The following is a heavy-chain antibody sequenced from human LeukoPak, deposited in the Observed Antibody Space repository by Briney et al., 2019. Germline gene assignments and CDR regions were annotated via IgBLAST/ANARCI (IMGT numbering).Heavy chain of an antibody. CDR1: GFTFSDYY. CDR3: AREKSGTMSYYFDY. D-gene: IGHD1-1*01. J-gene: IGHJ4*02. CDR2: ISSSSSYT. Sequence: GGSLRLSCAASGFTFSDYYMSWIRQAPGKGLEWVSYISSSSSYTNYADSVKGRFTISRDNAKNSLYLQMNSLRAEDTAVYYCAREKSGTMSYYFDYWGQGTLVTVSS. V-gene: IGHV3-11*06.